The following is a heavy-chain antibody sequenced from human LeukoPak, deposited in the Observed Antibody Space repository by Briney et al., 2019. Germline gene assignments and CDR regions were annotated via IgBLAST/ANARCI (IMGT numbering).Heavy chain of an antibody. CDR1: GGSFSGYY. J-gene: IGHJ4*02. CDR3: GGGPERQDGYNYRY. D-gene: IGHD5-24*01. CDR2: INHSGST. Sequence: SETLSLTCAVYGGSFSGYYWSWIRQPPGKGLEWIGEINHSGSTNYNPSLKSRVTISVDTSKNQFSLKLSSVTAADTAVYYCGGGPERQDGYNYRYWGQGTLATVSS. V-gene: IGHV4-34*01.